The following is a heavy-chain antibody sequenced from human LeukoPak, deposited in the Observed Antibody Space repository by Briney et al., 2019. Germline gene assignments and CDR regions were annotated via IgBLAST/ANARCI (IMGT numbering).Heavy chain of an antibody. D-gene: IGHD6-19*01. CDR1: GFTFSSYG. CDR2: IRYDGSNK. Sequence: GGSLRLSCAASGFTFSSYGMHWVRQAPGKGLEWVAFIRYDGSNKYYADSVKGRFTISRDNSKSTLYLQMNSLRAEDAAVYYCAKEGSGWYLFDYWGQGTLVTVSS. J-gene: IGHJ4*02. V-gene: IGHV3-30*02. CDR3: AKEGSGWYLFDY.